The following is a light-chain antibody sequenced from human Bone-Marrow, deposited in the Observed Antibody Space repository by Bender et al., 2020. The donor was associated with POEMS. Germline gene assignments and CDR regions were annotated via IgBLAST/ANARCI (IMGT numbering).Light chain of an antibody. CDR1: GSDVGGYNY. CDR2: EVI. CDR3: SSYRTIYTLPFCV. V-gene: IGLV2-14*01. Sequence: QSALTQPASVSASPGQSITISCTGTGSDVGGYNYVSWYQHHPGKAPKLIIYEVIHRPSGVSTRFSGSKSGNTASLTISGLQAEAAADYFCSSYRTIYTLPFCVFGAGTTVTVL. J-gene: IGLJ1*01.